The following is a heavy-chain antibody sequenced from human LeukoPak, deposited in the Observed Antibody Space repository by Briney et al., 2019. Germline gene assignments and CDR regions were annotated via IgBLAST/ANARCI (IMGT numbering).Heavy chain of an antibody. CDR3: ARDRPAATYYYNGMDV. CDR2: INPNSGGT. V-gene: IGHV1-2*02. J-gene: IGHJ6*02. CDR1: GYTFTGYY. D-gene: IGHD2-2*01. Sequence: ASVKVSCKASGYTFTGYYMHWVRQAPGQGLEWMGWINPNSGGTNYAQKFQGRVTMTRDTSISTAYMELSRLRSDDTAVYYCARDRPAATYYYNGMDVWGQGTTVTVSS.